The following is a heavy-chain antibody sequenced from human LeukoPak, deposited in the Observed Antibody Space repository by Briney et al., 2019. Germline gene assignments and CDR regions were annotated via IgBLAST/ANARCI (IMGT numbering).Heavy chain of an antibody. CDR1: GFTFGDYA. CDR3: ATYRQVLLPFES. CDR2: IRSKAYGGTT. V-gene: IGHV3-49*04. Sequence: GGSLRLSCTASGFTFGDYAMTWVRQAPGKGLEWVGFIRSKAYGGTTEYAASVKGRFTISRDDSKSIAYLQMNSLRAEDTAIYYCATYRQVLLPFESWGQGTLVTVSS. J-gene: IGHJ4*02. D-gene: IGHD2-8*02.